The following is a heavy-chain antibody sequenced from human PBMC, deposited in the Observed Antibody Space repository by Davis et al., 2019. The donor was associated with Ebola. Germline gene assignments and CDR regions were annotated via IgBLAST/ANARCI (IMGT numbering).Heavy chain of an antibody. D-gene: IGHD4-17*01. CDR3: ATYTMTPLPFDY. Sequence: AASVKVSCKASGYTFTSYGISWVRQAPGQGLEWMGLIHPNDGTTKYPQKFQDRLTITRDTSTSTVYMELSGLRPDDTAMYYCATYTMTPLPFDYWGQGTLVTVSS. V-gene: IGHV1-18*01. CDR1: GYTFTSYG. J-gene: IGHJ4*02. CDR2: IHPNDGTT.